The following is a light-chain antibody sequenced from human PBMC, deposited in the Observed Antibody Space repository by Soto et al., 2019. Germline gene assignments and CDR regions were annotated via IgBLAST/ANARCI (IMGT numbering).Light chain of an antibody. J-gene: IGKJ4*01. CDR3: QHYENLPLP. Sequence: DIQMTQSPSSLSASVGDRVTIACQASQNIYNYLNWXKYKPGKATKXLXFDEDSLQKGVPSRFSGSGYGTDFSLTINSLQPEDVATYYCQHYENLPLPFGGGTTG. CDR1: QNIYNY. CDR2: DED. V-gene: IGKV1-33*01.